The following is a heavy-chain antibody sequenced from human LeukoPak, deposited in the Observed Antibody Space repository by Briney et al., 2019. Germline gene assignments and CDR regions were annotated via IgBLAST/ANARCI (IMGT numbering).Heavy chain of an antibody. CDR2: ISGSGDST. Sequence: GGSLRLSCAASGFTFNNYAMTWVRQTPGKGLEWVSTISGSGDSTYYADSVKGRFTISRDNSKNTLYLQMNSLRAEDTAVYHCARATNYGMDVWGQGTTVTVSS. J-gene: IGHJ6*02. CDR3: ARATNYGMDV. V-gene: IGHV3-23*01. CDR1: GFTFNNYA.